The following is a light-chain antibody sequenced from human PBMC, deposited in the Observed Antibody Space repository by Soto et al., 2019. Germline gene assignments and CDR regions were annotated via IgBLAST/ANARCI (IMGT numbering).Light chain of an antibody. Sequence: EIVMTQSPATLSVSPGERATLSCRASQSVSSNLAWYQQKPGQAPRLLIHGASTRATGIPARFSGSGSGTDFTLTISRLEPEDFAVYYCQQYGSWTFGQGTKVDIK. CDR3: QQYGSWT. CDR1: QSVSSN. J-gene: IGKJ1*01. CDR2: GAS. V-gene: IGKV3-15*01.